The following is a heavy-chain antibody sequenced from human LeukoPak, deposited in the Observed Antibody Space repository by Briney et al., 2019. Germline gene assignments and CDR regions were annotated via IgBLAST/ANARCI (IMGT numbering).Heavy chain of an antibody. V-gene: IGHV3-48*03. J-gene: IGHJ4*02. Sequence: GGSLRLSCAASGFTFSSYEMNWVRQAPGKGLEWVSYISSSGSTIYYADSVKGRFTISRDNAKNSLYLQMNSLRAEDTAVYYCAKMGASGSSDVDYWGQGTLVTVSS. D-gene: IGHD1-26*01. CDR2: ISSSGSTI. CDR1: GFTFSSYE. CDR3: AKMGASGSSDVDY.